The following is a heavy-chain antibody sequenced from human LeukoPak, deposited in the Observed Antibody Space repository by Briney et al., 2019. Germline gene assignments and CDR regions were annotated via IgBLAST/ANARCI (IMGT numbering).Heavy chain of an antibody. D-gene: IGHD4-17*01. CDR3: ARETATVIDP. V-gene: IGHV3-74*01. J-gene: IGHJ5*02. CDR2: INSDGSST. Sequence: PGGSLRLSCAASGFTFSSYWMHWVRQAPGKGLVGVSRINSDGSSTNYADSVKGRFTISRDNAKNTLYLQMNSLRAEDTAVYYCARETATVIDPWGQGTLVTVAS. CDR1: GFTFSSYW.